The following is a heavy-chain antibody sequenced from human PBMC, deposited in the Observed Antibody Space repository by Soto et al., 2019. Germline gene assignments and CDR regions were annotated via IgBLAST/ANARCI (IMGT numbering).Heavy chain of an antibody. V-gene: IGHV1-2*04. CDR2: INPNSGGT. D-gene: IGHD5-12*01. CDR3: ARNEPGYSGNGFYY. Sequence: ASVKVCCKASGYTFTGYYMHWVRQAPGQGLEWMGWINPNSGGTNYAQKFQGWVTMTRDTSISTVYMELSRLKSDDTAVYYCARNEPGYSGNGFYYWGQGTLVTVSS. CDR1: GYTFTGYY. J-gene: IGHJ4*02.